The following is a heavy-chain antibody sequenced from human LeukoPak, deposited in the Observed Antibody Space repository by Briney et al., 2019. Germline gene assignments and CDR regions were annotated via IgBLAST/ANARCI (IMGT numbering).Heavy chain of an antibody. CDR1: GFTLNSNW. J-gene: IGHJ4*02. CDR3: PTVFEH. V-gene: IGHV3-74*01. CDR2: INEDGRGT. Sequence: GGSLRLSCAGSGFTLNSNWIHWVRQAPGQGLVWGSRINEDGRGTSYADSVKGRFTISKDDGENTVYLQMNSLRAEDTAVYYRPTVFEHWGQGTLVTVSS.